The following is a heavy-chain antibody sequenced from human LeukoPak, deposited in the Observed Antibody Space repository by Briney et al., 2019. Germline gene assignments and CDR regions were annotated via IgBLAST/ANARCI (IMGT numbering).Heavy chain of an antibody. CDR2: ISGSGGST. D-gene: IGHD6-13*01. CDR3: AKARSRIAAAGTFLFFDY. V-gene: IGHV3-23*01. J-gene: IGHJ4*02. Sequence: GGSLRLSCVASGFTFSSFGMHWVRQAPGKGLEWVSAISGSGGSTYYADSVKGRFTISRDNSKNTLYLQMNSLRAEDTAVYYCAKARSRIAAAGTFLFFDYWGQGTLVTVSS. CDR1: GFTFSSFG.